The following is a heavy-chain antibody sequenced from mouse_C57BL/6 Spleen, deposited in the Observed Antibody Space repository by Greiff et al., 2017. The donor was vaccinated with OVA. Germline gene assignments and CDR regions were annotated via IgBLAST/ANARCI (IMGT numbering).Heavy chain of an antibody. CDR1: GFNIKNTY. CDR2: IDPANGNT. V-gene: IGHV14-3*01. J-gene: IGHJ3*01. D-gene: IGHD1-1*01. CDR3: AHYYGSSYEGFAY. Sequence: VQLQQSVAELVRPGASVKLSCTASGFNIKNTYMHWVKQRPEQGLEWIGRIDPANGNTKYAPKFQGKATITADTSSNTAYLQLSSLTSEDTAIYYCAHYYGSSYEGFAYWGQGTLVTVSA.